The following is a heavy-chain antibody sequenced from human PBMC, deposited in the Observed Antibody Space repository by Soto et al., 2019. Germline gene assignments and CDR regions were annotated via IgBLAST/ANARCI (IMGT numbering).Heavy chain of an antibody. D-gene: IGHD3-10*01. V-gene: IGHV3-23*01. CDR1: GFTFSRFA. Sequence: GGSLRLSCVVSGFTFSRFAMSWVRQAPGKGLEWVSVISGSGAGTYYTDSVKGRFTISRDNSMNTLYLQMNSLRVDDTAVYYCAKDLHWFAMDVWGQGTTVTVSS. CDR3: AKDLHWFAMDV. CDR2: ISGSGAGT. J-gene: IGHJ6*02.